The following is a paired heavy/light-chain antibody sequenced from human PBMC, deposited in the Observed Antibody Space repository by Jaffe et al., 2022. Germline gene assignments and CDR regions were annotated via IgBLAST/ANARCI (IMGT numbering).Light chain of an antibody. V-gene: IGKV1-12*01. CDR2: AAS. CDR3: QQANSFPLT. J-gene: IGKJ2*01. CDR1: QGISSW. Sequence: DIQMTQSPSSVSASVGDRVTITCRASQGISSWLAWYQQKPGKAPKLLIYAASSLQSGVPSRFSGSGSGTDFTLTISSLQPEDFATYYCQQANSFPLTFGQGTKLEIK.
Heavy chain of an antibody. J-gene: IGHJ3*02. CDR1: GGSISSSSYY. V-gene: IGHV4-39*01. Sequence: QLQLQESGPGLVKPSETLSLTCTVSGGSISSSSYYWGWIRQPPGKGLEWIGSIYYSGSTYYNPSLKSRVTISVDTSKNQFSLKLSSVTAADTAVYYCARHVLDFRGGPNYTIFGVRPYAFDIWGQGTMVTVSS. CDR3: ARHVLDFRGGPNYTIFGVRPYAFDI. D-gene: IGHD3-3*01. CDR2: IYYSGST.